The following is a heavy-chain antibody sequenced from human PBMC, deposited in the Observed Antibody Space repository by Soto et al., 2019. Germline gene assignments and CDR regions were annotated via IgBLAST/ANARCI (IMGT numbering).Heavy chain of an antibody. V-gene: IGHV3-9*01. J-gene: IGHJ6*02. CDR3: AKDMAPRDYDILTGYYGPYYYYGMDV. CDR1: GFTFDDYA. CDR2: ISWNSGSI. Sequence: GGSLRLSCAASGFTFDDYAMHWVRQAPGKGLEWVSGISWNSGSIGYADSVKGRFTISRDNAKNSLYLQMNSLRAEDTALYYCAKDMAPRDYDILTGYYGPYYYYGMDVWGQGTTVTVSS. D-gene: IGHD3-9*01.